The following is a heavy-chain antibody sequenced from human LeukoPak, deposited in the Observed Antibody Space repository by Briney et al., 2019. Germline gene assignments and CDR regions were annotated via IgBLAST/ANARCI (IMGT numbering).Heavy chain of an antibody. D-gene: IGHD3-9*01. Sequence: SETLSLTCTVSGGSISSSSYYWGWIRQPPGKVLEWIGSIYYSGSTYYNPSLKSRVTISVDPSKNQFSLKLSSVPAHDTAVYFCARHTVRNLVIYFFDYWGQGTLVTVSS. J-gene: IGHJ4*02. CDR1: GGSISSSSYY. V-gene: IGHV4-39*01. CDR3: ARHTVRNLVIYFFDY. CDR2: IYYSGST.